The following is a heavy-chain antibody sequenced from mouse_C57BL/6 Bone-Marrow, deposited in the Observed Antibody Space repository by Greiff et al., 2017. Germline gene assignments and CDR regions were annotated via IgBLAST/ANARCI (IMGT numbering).Heavy chain of an antibody. D-gene: IGHD2-4*01. Sequence: LQESGAELVKPGASVKLSCKASGYTFTSYWMHWVKQRPGQGLEWIGMIHPNSGSTNYNEKFKSKATLTVDKSSSTAYMQLSSLTSEDSAVYYCARGHYDRNYWGQGTTLTVSS. CDR1: GYTFTSYW. CDR2: IHPNSGST. CDR3: ARGHYDRNY. J-gene: IGHJ2*01. V-gene: IGHV1-64*01.